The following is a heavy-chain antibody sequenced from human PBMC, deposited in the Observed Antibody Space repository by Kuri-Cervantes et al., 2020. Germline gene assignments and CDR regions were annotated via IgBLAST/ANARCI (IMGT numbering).Heavy chain of an antibody. CDR1: GGSVSSGSYY. CDR3: ARDGGYSSSWYKGFDP. V-gene: IGHV4-61*01. Sequence: GSLRLSCTVSGGSVSSGSYYWSWIRQSPGKGLEWIGSIYHSGSTNYNPSLKSRVTISVDTSKNQFSLKLSSVTAADTAVYYCARDGGYSSSWYKGFDPWGQGTLVTVSS. J-gene: IGHJ5*02. D-gene: IGHD6-13*01. CDR2: IYHSGST.